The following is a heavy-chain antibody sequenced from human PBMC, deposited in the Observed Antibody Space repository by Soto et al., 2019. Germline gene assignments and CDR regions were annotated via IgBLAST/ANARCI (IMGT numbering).Heavy chain of an antibody. V-gene: IGHV3-23*01. CDR3: AKRSSSSTFDY. J-gene: IGHJ4*02. CDR1: GFTFSSYA. CDR2: ISGSDDST. D-gene: IGHD6-6*01. Sequence: EVQLLESGGGLVQPGESLRLSCAASGFTFSSYAMSWVRQAPGKGLEWVSVISGSDDSTYYADSVKGRFTISRDNSKNTLDLQMNSLRDEDTAVYYCAKRSSSSTFDYWGQGTLVTVSS.